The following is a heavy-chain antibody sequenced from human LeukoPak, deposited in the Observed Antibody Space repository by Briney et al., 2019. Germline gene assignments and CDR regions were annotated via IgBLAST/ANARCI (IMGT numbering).Heavy chain of an antibody. J-gene: IGHJ4*02. Sequence: GGSLRLSCAASGFTFSSYSMNWVRQAPGKGLEWVSSISSSSSYIYYADSVKGRFTISRDNAKNSLYLQMNSLRAEDTAVYYCARCGSGSYYRACDYWGQGTLVTVSS. D-gene: IGHD3-10*01. V-gene: IGHV3-21*01. CDR3: ARCGSGSYYRACDY. CDR2: ISSSSSYI. CDR1: GFTFSSYS.